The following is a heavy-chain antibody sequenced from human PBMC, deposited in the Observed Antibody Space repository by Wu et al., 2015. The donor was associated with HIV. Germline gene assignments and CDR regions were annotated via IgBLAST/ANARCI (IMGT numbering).Heavy chain of an antibody. V-gene: IGHV1-18*01. J-gene: IGHJ6*02. D-gene: IGHD1-26*01. CDR2: ISTYNGNT. CDR1: GYSFTTHG. Sequence: QVQLVQSGIEVKKPGASVKVSCKASGYSFTTHGISWVRQAPGRGLEWMGWISTYNGNTKYARKLQGRVTMTTDTSTSTVYMELRSLSSDDTAIYYCARRNSTLVGTVYQYCGMDVWGQGTTVTVPS. CDR3: ARRNSTLVGTVYQYCGMDV.